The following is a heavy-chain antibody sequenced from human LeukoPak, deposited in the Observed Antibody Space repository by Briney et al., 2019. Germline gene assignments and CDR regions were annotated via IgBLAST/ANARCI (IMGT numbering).Heavy chain of an antibody. CDR2: IYPGDSDT. J-gene: IGHJ4*02. D-gene: IGHD6-6*01. V-gene: IGHV5-51*01. CDR1: GYMFNSYW. Sequence: GESLQISCEGSGYMFNSYWIGWVRQMPGKGLEWMGIIYPGDSDTRYSPSFQGQVTISADKSISTAYLQWSSLKASDTAMYYCARIHTEYSSSWGDFWGQGTLVTVSS. CDR3: ARIHTEYSSSWGDF.